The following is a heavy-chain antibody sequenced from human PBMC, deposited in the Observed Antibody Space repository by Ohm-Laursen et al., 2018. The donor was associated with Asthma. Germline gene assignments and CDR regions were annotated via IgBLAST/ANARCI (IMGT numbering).Heavy chain of an antibody. CDR1: GGSISSGDYY. Sequence: SDTLSLTCTVSGGSISSGDYYWSWIRQPPGKGLEWIGYIYYSGSTYYNPSLKSRVTISVDTSKNQFSLKLSSVTAADTAVYYCARTWELYYFDYWGQGTLVTVSS. D-gene: IGHD1-26*01. V-gene: IGHV4-30-4*02. CDR3: ARTWELYYFDY. CDR2: IYYSGST. J-gene: IGHJ4*02.